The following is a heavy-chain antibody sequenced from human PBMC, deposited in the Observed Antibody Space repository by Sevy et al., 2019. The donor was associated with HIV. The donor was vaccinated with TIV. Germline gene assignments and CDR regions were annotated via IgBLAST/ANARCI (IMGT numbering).Heavy chain of an antibody. Sequence: SETLSLTCTVSGASIGTGSDYWSWIRQPAGKGLEWIGRIYTSGTTNYNPFLKSRVTISLDTSKNQFSLKLSSVTAADTAVYYCARLNFDVLGGSYDAFDIWGQGTMVTVSS. CDR3: ARLNFDVLGGSYDAFDI. V-gene: IGHV4-61*02. D-gene: IGHD3-3*01. CDR2: IYTSGTT. CDR1: GASIGTGSDY. J-gene: IGHJ3*02.